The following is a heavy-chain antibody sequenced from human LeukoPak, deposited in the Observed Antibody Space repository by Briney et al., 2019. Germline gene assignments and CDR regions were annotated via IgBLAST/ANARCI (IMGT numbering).Heavy chain of an antibody. V-gene: IGHV4-38-2*02. CDR1: NYSISNGLY. J-gene: IGHJ6*03. D-gene: IGHD4-17*01. Sequence: SEPLSLTCSGSNYSISNGLYWGWLRQPPGKGLEWIWSIYRSGSTFYNPSLKSRVTISLDTSKNQFSLKLSSVTTADTAVYFCARGTYGYYMDVWGKGTTVTVSS. CDR2: IYRSGST. CDR3: ARGTYGYYMDV.